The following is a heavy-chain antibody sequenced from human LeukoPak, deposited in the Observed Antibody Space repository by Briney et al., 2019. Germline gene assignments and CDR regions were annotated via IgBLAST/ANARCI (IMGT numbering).Heavy chain of an antibody. J-gene: IGHJ3*02. CDR2: IKQDGSEK. V-gene: IGHV3-7*03. D-gene: IGHD2-8*02. CDR3: ASSPPGGAFDI. Sequence: GGSLRLSCAASGFTFSSYWMSWVRQAPGKGLEWVANIKQDGSEKYYVDSVKGRFTISRDNAKNSLYLQMNSLRAEDTAVYYCASSPPGGAFDIWGQGTMVTVSS. CDR1: GFTFSSYW.